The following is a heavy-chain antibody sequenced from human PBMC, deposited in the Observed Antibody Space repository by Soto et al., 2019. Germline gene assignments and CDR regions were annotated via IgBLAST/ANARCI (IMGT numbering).Heavy chain of an antibody. J-gene: IGHJ6*02. CDR3: ARRYSNYDHYYGMDV. CDR2: IDPSDSYT. CDR1: GYSFTSYW. V-gene: IGHV5-10-1*01. D-gene: IGHD4-4*01. Sequence: GESLKISCKGSGYSFTSYWISWVRQMPGKGLEWMGRIDPSDSYTNYSPSFQGHVTISADKSISTAYLQWSSLKASDTAMYYCARRYSNYDHYYGMDVWGQGTTVTVSS.